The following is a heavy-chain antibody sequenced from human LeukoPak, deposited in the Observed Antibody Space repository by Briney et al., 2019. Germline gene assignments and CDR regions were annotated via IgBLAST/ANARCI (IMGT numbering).Heavy chain of an antibody. CDR3: ARHSAGYRYYYMDV. D-gene: IGHD3-9*01. V-gene: IGHV4-34*01. CDR1: GGSFSGYY. Sequence: PSETLSLTCAVYGGSFSGYYWSWIRHPPGKGLEWSGEINHSGSTNYNPSLKSRVTISVDTSKNQFSLKLSSVTAADTAVYYCARHSAGYRYYYMDVWGKGTTVTISS. J-gene: IGHJ6*03. CDR2: INHSGST.